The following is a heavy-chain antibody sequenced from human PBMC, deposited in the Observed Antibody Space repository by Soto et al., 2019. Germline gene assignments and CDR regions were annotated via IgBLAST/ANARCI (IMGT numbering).Heavy chain of an antibody. D-gene: IGHD3-22*01. J-gene: IGHJ4*02. Sequence: GGSLRLSCAASGFTFSIYSMNWFRQAPGKGLEWVSSISSSSSYIYYADSVKGRFTISRDNAKNSLYLQMNSLRAEDTAVYYCARDYYDSSGYLAPLDYWGQGTLVTVSS. V-gene: IGHV3-21*01. CDR3: ARDYYDSSGYLAPLDY. CDR1: GFTFSIYS. CDR2: ISSSSSYI.